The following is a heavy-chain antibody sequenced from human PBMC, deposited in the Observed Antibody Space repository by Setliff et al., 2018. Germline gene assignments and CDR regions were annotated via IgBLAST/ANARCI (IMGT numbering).Heavy chain of an antibody. Sequence: VASVKVSCKASGYTFSDYGITWVRQAPGQGLEWMGWISAYSGKAYYAQKLQDRATMTTDTSTGTAYLELRSLRSDDTAVYYCARSSRSGYYHQRDSFDLWGQGTRVTVSS. CDR2: ISAYSGKA. CDR1: GYTFSDYG. CDR3: ARSSRSGYYHQRDSFDL. V-gene: IGHV1-18*01. J-gene: IGHJ3*01. D-gene: IGHD5-12*01.